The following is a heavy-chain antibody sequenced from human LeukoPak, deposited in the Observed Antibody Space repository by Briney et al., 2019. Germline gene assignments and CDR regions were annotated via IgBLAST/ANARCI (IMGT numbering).Heavy chain of an antibody. V-gene: IGHV3-53*01. CDR1: GFTVSSNY. D-gene: IGHD1-26*01. CDR2: LYSGGST. CDR3: ATSGNYPWYFDY. J-gene: IGHJ4*02. Sequence: PGGSLRLSCAASGFTVSSNYMSWGRQAPGKGLEWVSVLYSGGSTYYADSVKGRFTISRDTSKNTLYLQMNSLRAEDTAVYYCATSGNYPWYFDYWGQGTLVTVSS.